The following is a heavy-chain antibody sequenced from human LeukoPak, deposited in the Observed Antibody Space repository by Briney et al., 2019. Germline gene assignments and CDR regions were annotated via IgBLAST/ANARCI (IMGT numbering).Heavy chain of an antibody. V-gene: IGHV3-7*01. D-gene: IGHD2-2*01. Sequence: GGSLRLSCAASGFTFSSYWMSWVRQAPGKGLEWVANIKQDGSEKYYVDSVKGRFTISRDNAKNSLYLQMNSLRAEDTAVYYCAKNRFRGGVVPAAICNWGQGTLVTVSS. CDR3: AKNRFRGGVVPAAICN. CDR1: GFTFSSYW. J-gene: IGHJ4*02. CDR2: IKQDGSEK.